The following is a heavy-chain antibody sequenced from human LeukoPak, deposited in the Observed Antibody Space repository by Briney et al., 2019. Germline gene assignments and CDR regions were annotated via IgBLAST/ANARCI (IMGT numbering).Heavy chain of an antibody. J-gene: IGHJ6*02. V-gene: IGHV3-13*01. Sequence: GGSLRLSCAASGFTFSSYDMHWVRQATGKGLEWVSAIGTAGDTYYPSSVKGRFTISRENAKNSLYLQMNSLRAGGTAVYYCARALGDIVATTPDYYYYGMDVWGQGTTVTVSS. D-gene: IGHD5-12*01. CDR3: ARALGDIVATTPDYYYYGMDV. CDR2: IGTAGDT. CDR1: GFTFSSYD.